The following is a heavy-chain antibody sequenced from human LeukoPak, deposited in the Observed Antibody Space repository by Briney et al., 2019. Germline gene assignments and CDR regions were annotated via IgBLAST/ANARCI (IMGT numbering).Heavy chain of an antibody. CDR1: GGSINNYY. D-gene: IGHD3-10*01. J-gene: IGHJ6*02. CDR2: MYYSGST. CDR3: ARSYYRSGNGPPREYFYFYHGMDV. V-gene: IGHV4-59*01. Sequence: SETLSLTCTVSGGSINNYYWSWIRQSPGKGLEWIAYMYYSGSTNYNPSLASRVSISIDTSKNHFSLKLTSVTAADTAVYYCARSYYRSGNGPPREYFYFYHGMDVWSQGTTVTVSS.